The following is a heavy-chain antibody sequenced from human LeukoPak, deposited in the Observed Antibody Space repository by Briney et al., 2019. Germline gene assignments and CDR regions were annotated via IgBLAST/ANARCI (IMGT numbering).Heavy chain of an antibody. CDR1: GFTFSSYS. D-gene: IGHD1-20*01. CDR2: ISSSSSTI. V-gene: IGHV3-48*01. CDR3: ARDPHPREDITGAFDY. J-gene: IGHJ4*02. Sequence: GGSLRLSCAASGFTFSSYSMNWVRQAPGKGLEWVSYISSSSSTIYYADSVKGRFTISRDNAKNSLYLQMNSLRAEDTAVYYCARDPHPREDITGAFDYWGQGTLVTVSS.